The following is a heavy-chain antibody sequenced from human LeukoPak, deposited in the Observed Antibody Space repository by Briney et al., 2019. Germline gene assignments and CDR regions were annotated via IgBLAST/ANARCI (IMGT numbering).Heavy chain of an antibody. CDR2: IYYSGST. D-gene: IGHD4-17*01. V-gene: IGHV4-59*01. CDR3: ARVPARRMVTTPTYFDY. J-gene: IGHJ4*02. CDR1: GGSISSYY. Sequence: PSETLSLTCTVSGGSISSYYWSWIRQPPGKGLEWIGYIYYSGSTNYNPSLKSRVTISVDTSKNQFSLKLSSVTAADTAVYYCARVPARRMVTTPTYFDYWGQGTLVTVSS.